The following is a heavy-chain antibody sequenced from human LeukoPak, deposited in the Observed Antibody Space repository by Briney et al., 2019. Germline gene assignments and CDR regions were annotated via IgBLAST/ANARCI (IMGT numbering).Heavy chain of an antibody. Sequence: GGSLRLSCAASGITFSSYAMSWVRQAPGKGLEWVSAISGSGGSTYYADSVKGRFTISRDNSKNTLYLQMNSLRAEDTAVYYCAKPNYDILTGSSYYYYMDVWGKGTTVTVSS. CDR3: AKPNYDILTGSSYYYYMDV. CDR1: GITFSSYA. CDR2: ISGSGGST. D-gene: IGHD3-9*01. V-gene: IGHV3-23*01. J-gene: IGHJ6*03.